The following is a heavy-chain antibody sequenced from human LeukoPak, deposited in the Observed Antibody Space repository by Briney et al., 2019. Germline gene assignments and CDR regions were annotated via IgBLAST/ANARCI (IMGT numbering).Heavy chain of an antibody. V-gene: IGHV3-7*03. CDR1: GFTFSSYW. D-gene: IGHD7-27*01. CDR3: ARDLGMGYYYYGMDA. J-gene: IGHJ6*01. Sequence: GGSLRLSCAASGFTFSSYWMSWVRQAPGKGLEWVANIKQDGSEKYYVDSVKGRFTISRDNAKNSLYLQMNSLRAEDTAVYYCARDLGMGYYYYGMDAWGKGPRSPSPQ. CDR2: IKQDGSEK.